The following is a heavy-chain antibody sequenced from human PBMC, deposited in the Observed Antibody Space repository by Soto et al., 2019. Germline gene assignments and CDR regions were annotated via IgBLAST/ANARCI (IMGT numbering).Heavy chain of an antibody. CDR2: IIPILGIT. J-gene: IGHJ4*02. CDR1: GGTFSSYT. D-gene: IGHD3-10*01. V-gene: IGHV1-69*08. CDR3: ERDYGSGLQYKDN. Sequence: QVQLVQSGAEVKKPGSSVKVSCKASGGTFSSYTISWVRQAPGQGLEWMGRIIPILGITNYAQKFQGRVTITTDKSTSTAYMELSSLRSDDTAVYYCERDYGSGLQYKDNWGQGTLVTVSS.